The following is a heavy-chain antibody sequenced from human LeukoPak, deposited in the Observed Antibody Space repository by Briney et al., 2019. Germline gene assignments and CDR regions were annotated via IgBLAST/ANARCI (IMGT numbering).Heavy chain of an antibody. CDR1: GGTFSSYA. V-gene: IGHV1-69*04. D-gene: IGHD3-22*01. J-gene: IGHJ2*01. CDR3: ARRGEYYYDSSGYYSDYWYFDL. CDR2: IIPILGIA. Sequence: SVKVSCKASGGTFSSYAISWVRQAPGQGLEWMGRIIPILGIANYAQKFQGRVTITADKSTSTAYMELSSLRSEDTAVYYCARRGEYYYDSSGYYSDYWYFDLWGRGTLVTVSS.